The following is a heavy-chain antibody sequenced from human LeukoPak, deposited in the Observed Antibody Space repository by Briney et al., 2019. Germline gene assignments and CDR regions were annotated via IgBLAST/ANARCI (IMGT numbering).Heavy chain of an antibody. V-gene: IGHV3-30*18. J-gene: IGHJ4*02. CDR1: GFTFSSYG. Sequence: GRSLRLSCAASGFTFSSYGMHWVRQAPGKGLEWVVVISYDGSNKYYADSVKGRFTISRDNSKNTLYLQINSLRAEDTAVYYCAKGGGGYSSSWGANQIDYWGQGTLVTVSS. CDR3: AKGGGGYSSSWGANQIDY. CDR2: ISYDGSNK. D-gene: IGHD6-13*01.